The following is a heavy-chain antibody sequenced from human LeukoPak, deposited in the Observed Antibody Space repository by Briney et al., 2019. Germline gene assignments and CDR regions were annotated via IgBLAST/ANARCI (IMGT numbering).Heavy chain of an antibody. J-gene: IGHJ4*02. CDR2: INSDGTST. V-gene: IGHV3-74*01. D-gene: IGHD2-15*01. CDR3: ARAGGGNAHFDY. Sequence: RXXPGXXLAWVSRINSDGTSTTYADSVKGRFTISRDNAKNTLYLQMNTLRAEDTAVYYCARAGGGNAHFDYWGQGTLVTVSS.